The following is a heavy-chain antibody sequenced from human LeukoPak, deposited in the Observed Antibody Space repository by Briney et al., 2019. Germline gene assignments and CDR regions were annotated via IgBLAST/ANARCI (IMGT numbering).Heavy chain of an antibody. J-gene: IGHJ4*02. CDR3: AKEGPGIIAVAGTLS. D-gene: IGHD6-19*01. Sequence: PGGSLRLSCAASGFTFSSYAMSCVRQAPGKGLEWVSAISGSGGSTYYAGSVMGRFTISRDNSKNTLYLQMNSLRAEDTAVYYCAKEGPGIIAVAGTLSWGQGTLVTVSS. V-gene: IGHV3-23*01. CDR2: ISGSGGST. CDR1: GFTFSSYA.